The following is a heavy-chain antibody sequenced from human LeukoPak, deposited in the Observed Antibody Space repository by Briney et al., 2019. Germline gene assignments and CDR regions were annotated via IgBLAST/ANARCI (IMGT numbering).Heavy chain of an antibody. CDR2: ISYDGSNK. J-gene: IGHJ6*02. Sequence: GGSLRLSCAASGFTFSSYGMHWVRQAPGKGLEWVAVISYDGSNKYYADSVKGRFTISRDNSKNTLYVQMNSLRPEDTAVYYCARASEEEGYSYAPYYYTMDVWGQGTTVTLSS. CDR1: GFTFSSYG. CDR3: ARASEEEGYSYAPYYYTMDV. V-gene: IGHV3-30*03. D-gene: IGHD5-18*01.